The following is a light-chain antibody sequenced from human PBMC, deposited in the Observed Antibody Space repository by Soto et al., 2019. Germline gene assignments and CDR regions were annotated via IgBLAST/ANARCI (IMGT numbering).Light chain of an antibody. J-gene: IGLJ3*02. CDR3: CSYAGSYTRV. CDR2: DVS. CDR1: SSDVGGYNY. V-gene: IGLV2-11*01. Sequence: QSVLTQPRSVSGSPGQSVTISCTGTSSDVGGYNYVSWYQQHPGKAPKLMIYDVSKRPSGVPDRFSGSKSGNTASLTISGLQAEDKADYYCCSYAGSYTRVFGGGTKLTVL.